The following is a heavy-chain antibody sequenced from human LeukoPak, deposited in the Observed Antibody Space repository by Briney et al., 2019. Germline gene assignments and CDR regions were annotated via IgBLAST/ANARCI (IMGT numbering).Heavy chain of an antibody. V-gene: IGHV1-46*01. Sequence: RASVKVSCKASGYTFTSYYMHWVRQAPGQGLEWMGIINPSGGSTSYAQKFQGRVTMTRDTSTSTVYMELSSLRSEDTAVYYCARGFRAGALPAAMRLSDYWGQGTLVTVSS. J-gene: IGHJ4*02. D-gene: IGHD2-2*01. CDR3: ARGFRAGALPAAMRLSDY. CDR2: INPSGGST. CDR1: GYTFTSYY.